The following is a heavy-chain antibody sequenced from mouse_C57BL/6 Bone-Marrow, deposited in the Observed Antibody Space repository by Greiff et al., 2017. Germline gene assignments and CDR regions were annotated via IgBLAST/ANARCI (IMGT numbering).Heavy chain of an antibody. CDR1: GFTFSDYY. CDR3: AYDYDGEFAY. CDR2: ISNGGGST. D-gene: IGHD2-4*01. V-gene: IGHV5-12*01. Sequence: EVKLVESGGGLVQPGGSLKLSCAASGFTFSDYYMYWVRQTPEKRLEWVAYISNGGGSTYYPDTVKGRFTISRDNAKTTLYLQMSRLKSEDTAMYYCAYDYDGEFAYWGQGTLVTVSA. J-gene: IGHJ3*01.